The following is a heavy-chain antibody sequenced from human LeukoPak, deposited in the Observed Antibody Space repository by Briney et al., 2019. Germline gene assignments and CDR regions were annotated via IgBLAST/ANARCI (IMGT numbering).Heavy chain of an antibody. J-gene: IGHJ4*02. CDR1: GFTFNSYW. CDR3: ARESTRERPGC. Sequence: GGSLRLSCAASGFTFNSYWMSWVRQAPGKGLEWVANINQDGSGENYVDSVKGRFTISRDDAKNSLYLQMSSLRAEDTAVYYCARESTRERPGCWGQGTQVTVSS. CDR2: INQDGSGE. V-gene: IGHV3-7*01. D-gene: IGHD1-1*01.